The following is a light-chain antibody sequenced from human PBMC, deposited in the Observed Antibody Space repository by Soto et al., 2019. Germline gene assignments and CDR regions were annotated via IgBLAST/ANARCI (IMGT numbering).Light chain of an antibody. CDR1: HSVSSY. CDR3: QQHTNWPLT. Sequence: TVLKQSAATLSLSPGEGAALSYRASHSVSSYLAWYQQKPGQTPRLVIYDASTRATGIPARFSGSGSGTDFTLNISSLEPEDFAVYYCQQHTNWPLTFGGGTKVDIK. V-gene: IGKV3-11*01. CDR2: DAS. J-gene: IGKJ4*01.